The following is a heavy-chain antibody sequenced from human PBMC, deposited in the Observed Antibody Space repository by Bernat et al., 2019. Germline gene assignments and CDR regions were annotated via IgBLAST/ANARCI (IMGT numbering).Heavy chain of an antibody. CDR1: GFTFSSYA. J-gene: IGHJ4*02. D-gene: IGHD6-13*01. Sequence: EVQLLESGGGLVQPGGSLRLSCASSGFTFSSYAMSWVRQAPGKGLEWVSAISGSGGSTYYADSVKGRFTISRDNSKNTLYLQMNSLRAEDTAVYYCAKGQQQLVAPLIFDYWGQGTLVTVSS. CDR3: AKGQQQLVAPLIFDY. V-gene: IGHV3-23*01. CDR2: ISGSGGST.